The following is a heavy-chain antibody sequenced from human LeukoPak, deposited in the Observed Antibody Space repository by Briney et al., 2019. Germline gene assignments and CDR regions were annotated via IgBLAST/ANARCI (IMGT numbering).Heavy chain of an antibody. V-gene: IGHV4-34*01. Sequence: PSETLSLTCAVYGGSFSGYYWSWIRQPPGKGLERIGEINHSGSTNYNPSLKSRVTISVDTSKNQFSLKLSSVTAADTAVYYCARDLVTVTKGFDIWGQGTMVSVSS. CDR1: GGSFSGYY. D-gene: IGHD4-17*01. J-gene: IGHJ3*02. CDR2: INHSGST. CDR3: ARDLVTVTKGFDI.